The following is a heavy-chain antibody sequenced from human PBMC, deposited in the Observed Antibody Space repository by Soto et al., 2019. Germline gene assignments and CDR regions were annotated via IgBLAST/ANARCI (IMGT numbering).Heavy chain of an antibody. CDR3: ARVRYSHYGDY. V-gene: IGHV4-61*01. CDR2: IYNIGIT. Sequence: QVQLQESGPGLVKPSETLSLTCTVYGVSVSSGPYYWSWIRQPPGKGLEWIGYIYNIGITKYNPSLTSRVTISVDTSKNEFSVKLRSVTAADTAVYYCARVRYSHYGDYWGQGTLVTVSP. CDR1: GVSVSSGPYY. D-gene: IGHD4-4*01. J-gene: IGHJ4*02.